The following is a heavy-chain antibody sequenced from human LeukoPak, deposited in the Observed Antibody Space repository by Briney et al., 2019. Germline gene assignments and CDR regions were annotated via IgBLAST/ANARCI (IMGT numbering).Heavy chain of an antibody. V-gene: IGHV4-39*01. CDR2: IYYSGST. D-gene: IGHD5-24*01. CDR1: GGSISSSRYY. J-gene: IGHJ4*02. CDR3: AESSRWLQDLDY. Sequence: SQTLSLTCTVSGGSISSSRYYWGWIRQPPGKGLEWIVTIYYSGSTYYNPSLKSRVTISVDTSKNQFSLKLSSVTAADTAVYYCAESSRWLQDLDYWGQGILVTVSS.